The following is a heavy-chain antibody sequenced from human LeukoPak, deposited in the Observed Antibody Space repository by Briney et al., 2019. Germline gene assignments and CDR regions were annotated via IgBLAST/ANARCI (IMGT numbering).Heavy chain of an antibody. Sequence: PGGSLRLSCAASGFTFSSYSMNWVRQAPGKGLEWVSYISSSSSTIYYADSVKGRFTISRDNAKNSLYLQMNSLRAEDTAVYYCARDGGLKLDYVWGSYRHDAFDIWGQGTMVTVSS. D-gene: IGHD3-16*02. CDR1: GFTFSSYS. J-gene: IGHJ3*02. V-gene: IGHV3-48*04. CDR2: ISSSSSTI. CDR3: ARDGGLKLDYVWGSYRHDAFDI.